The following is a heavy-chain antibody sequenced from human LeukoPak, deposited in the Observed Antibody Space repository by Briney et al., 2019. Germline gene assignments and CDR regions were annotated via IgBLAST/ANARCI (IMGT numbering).Heavy chain of an antibody. CDR2: IKQDGSEK. CDR3: ARHLSGITGYTYGRGIDY. Sequence: GGSLRLSCAASGFTFSSYWMSWVRQAPGKGLEWVANIKQDGSEKYYVDSVKGRFTISRDNAKKSLYLQMNSLRAEDTAVYYCARHLSGITGYTYGRGIDYWGQGALVTVSS. D-gene: IGHD5-12*01. V-gene: IGHV3-7*01. J-gene: IGHJ4*02. CDR1: GFTFSSYW.